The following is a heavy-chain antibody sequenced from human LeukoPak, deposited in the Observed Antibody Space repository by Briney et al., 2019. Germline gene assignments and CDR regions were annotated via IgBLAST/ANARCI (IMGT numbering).Heavy chain of an antibody. CDR2: ISAGNGNT. D-gene: IGHD6-13*01. CDR3: ARVRNSSPSRAYYYYGMDV. V-gene: IGHV1-3*01. J-gene: IGHJ6*02. Sequence: GASVKVSCKASGYTFTSYAIHWVRQAPGQRLEWMGWISAGNGNTKYSQNFQGRVTFISNTSATTAFMELSSLRSEDAAVYYCARVRNSSPSRAYYYYGMDVWGQGTTVTVSS. CDR1: GYTFTSYA.